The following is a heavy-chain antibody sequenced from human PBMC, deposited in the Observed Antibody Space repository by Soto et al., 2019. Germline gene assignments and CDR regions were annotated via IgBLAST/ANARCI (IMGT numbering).Heavy chain of an antibody. J-gene: IGHJ5*02. CDR1: GFTFSGKT. CDR2: IKQDGSEK. V-gene: IGHV3-7*01. Sequence: PGGSLRLSCAASGFTFSGKTMYWVRQAPAKGLEWVANIKQDGSEKYYVDSVKGRFTISRDNAKNSLYLQMNSLRAEDTAVYYCARDLSWFDPWGQGTLVTVSS. CDR3: ARDLSWFDP.